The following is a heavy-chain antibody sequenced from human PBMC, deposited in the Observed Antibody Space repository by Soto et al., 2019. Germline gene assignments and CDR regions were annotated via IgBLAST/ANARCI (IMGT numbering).Heavy chain of an antibody. Sequence: LSLTCAVSGDSISRGGYSWTWIRQPPGKALEWIGNIYDSGSTSYNPSLKSRVTISVDTSKNQFSLRLTSVTAADTAVYFCARGSSSYYDYGMDVWGQGTTVTVSS. CDR3: ARGSSSYYDYGMDV. J-gene: IGHJ6*02. V-gene: IGHV4-30-2*01. CDR2: IYDSGST. CDR1: GDSISRGGYS. D-gene: IGHD6-6*01.